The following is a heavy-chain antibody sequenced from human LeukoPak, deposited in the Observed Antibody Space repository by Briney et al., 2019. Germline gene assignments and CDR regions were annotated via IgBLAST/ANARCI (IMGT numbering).Heavy chain of an antibody. J-gene: IGHJ6*02. CDR1: GFTFTNYG. V-gene: IGHV3-23*01. D-gene: IGHD1-14*01. Sequence: PGGSLRLSCAASGFTFTNYGVSWVRQAPGKGLEWVSVISGSGGNRNYADSVKGRFTISRDNSKNTLYLQMNSLRAEDTAVYYCAKLTGGNHGCMDVWGQGTTVTVSS. CDR3: AKLTGGNHGCMDV. CDR2: ISGSGGNR.